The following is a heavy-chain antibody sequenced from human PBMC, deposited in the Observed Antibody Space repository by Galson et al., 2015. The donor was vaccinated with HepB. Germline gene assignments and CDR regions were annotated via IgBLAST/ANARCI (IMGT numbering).Heavy chain of an antibody. CDR2: ISAYNGNT. V-gene: IGHV1-18*04. CDR1: GYTLTSYG. CDR3: ARGGTPGWLAQNWFDP. Sequence: SVKVSCKASGYTLTSYGISWVRQAPGQGLEWMGWISAYNGNTNYAQKLQGRVTMTTDTSTSTAYMELRSLRSDDTAVYYCARGGTPGWLAQNWFDPWGQGTLVTVSS. D-gene: IGHD6-19*01. J-gene: IGHJ5*02.